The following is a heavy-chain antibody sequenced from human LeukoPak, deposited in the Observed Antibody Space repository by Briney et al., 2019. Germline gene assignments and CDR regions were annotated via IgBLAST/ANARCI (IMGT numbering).Heavy chain of an antibody. CDR1: GFTFSSYA. J-gene: IGHJ4*02. V-gene: IGHV3-23*01. Sequence: GGSLRLSCAASGFTFSSYAMSWVRQAPGKGLEWVSAISGSGGSTYYADSVKGRFTISRDNSKNTLYLQMNSLRAEDTAVYYCAKDRIGIVGAEADYWVQGTLVTVSS. D-gene: IGHD1-26*01. CDR3: AKDRIGIVGAEADY. CDR2: ISGSGGST.